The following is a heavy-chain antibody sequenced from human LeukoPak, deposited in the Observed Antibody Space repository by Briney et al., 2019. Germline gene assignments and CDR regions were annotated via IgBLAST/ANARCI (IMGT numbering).Heavy chain of an antibody. Sequence: PGGSLRLSCAASGFTFSSYEMNWVRQAPGKGLEWVSYISSSGSTIYYAHSVKGRFTISRDNAKNSLYLQMNSLRAEDTAVYYCARDLKGGTFDYDSSGRNGRDWGQGTLVTVSS. CDR2: ISSSGSTI. D-gene: IGHD3-22*01. V-gene: IGHV3-48*03. J-gene: IGHJ4*02. CDR3: ARDLKGGTFDYDSSGRNGRD. CDR1: GFTFSSYE.